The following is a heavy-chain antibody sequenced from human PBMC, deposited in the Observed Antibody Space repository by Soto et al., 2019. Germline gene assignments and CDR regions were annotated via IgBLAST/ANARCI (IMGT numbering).Heavy chain of an antibody. D-gene: IGHD2-15*01. CDR2: IDPSDSYT. CDR3: ARAPVVDPGGVNWFDP. CDR1: GYSFTSYW. J-gene: IGHJ5*02. V-gene: IGHV5-10-1*01. Sequence: PGESLKISCKGSGYSFTSYWISWVRQMPVKGLEWMGRIDPSDSYTNYSPSFQGHVTISADKSISTAYLQWSSLKASDTAMYYCARAPVVDPGGVNWFDPWGQGTLVTVSS.